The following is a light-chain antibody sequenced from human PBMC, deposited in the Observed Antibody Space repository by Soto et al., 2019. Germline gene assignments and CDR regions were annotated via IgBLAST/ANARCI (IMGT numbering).Light chain of an antibody. CDR2: GAS. Sequence: EIVLTQSPGTLSLSPGERATLSCRASQSGSSSYLAWYQQKPGQAPRLLIYGASRRATGIPDRFSGSGSGTDLTLTISRLEPEDLAGYYCQQYGSSPFTLGQGTKLEIK. CDR3: QQYGSSPFT. J-gene: IGKJ2*01. CDR1: QSGSSSY. V-gene: IGKV3-20*01.